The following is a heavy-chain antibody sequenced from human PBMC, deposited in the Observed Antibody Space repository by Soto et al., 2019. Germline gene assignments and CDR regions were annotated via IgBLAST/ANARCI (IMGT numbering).Heavy chain of an antibody. V-gene: IGHV3-74*01. CDR3: GRAVVATTFCCDQ. D-gene: IGHD5-12*01. CDR1: GFTFSSYW. CDR2: VNTDGSIT. Sequence: EVQVVESGGDSVQPGGSLRLSCAASGFTFSSYWMHWVRQVPGKGLVWVSRVNTDGSITNYADSVKGRFTISRDNAKNTLFLQMNSLSAEDTAVYYCGRAVVATTFCCDQWGQGTLVTVSS. J-gene: IGHJ4*02.